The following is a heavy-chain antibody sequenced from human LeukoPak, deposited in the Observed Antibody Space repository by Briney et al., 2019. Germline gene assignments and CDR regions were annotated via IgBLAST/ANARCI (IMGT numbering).Heavy chain of an antibody. CDR1: GYTFTSYG. Sequence: GASVKVSCKASGYTFTSYGISWVRQAPGQGLEWMGWISAYNGNTNYAQRLQGRVTITTDTSTSTAYMELRSLRSDDTAVYYCARVESYYDSSGPAGYWGQGTLVTVSS. CDR3: ARVESYYDSSGPAGY. J-gene: IGHJ4*02. D-gene: IGHD3-22*01. V-gene: IGHV1-18*01. CDR2: ISAYNGNT.